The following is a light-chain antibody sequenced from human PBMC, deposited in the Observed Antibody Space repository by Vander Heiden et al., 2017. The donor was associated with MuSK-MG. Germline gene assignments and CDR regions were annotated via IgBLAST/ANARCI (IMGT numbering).Light chain of an antibody. Sequence: SSDLTPASAVFVALGQTVRITRHGDSLRRYYASWYQQVPVQPTLLVSYGNKNRPSGIPDRFSGNNCETTASLTNAGAQAEDAADYYCNSRDSSDNHVVFGGGTKLTVL. CDR3: NSRDSSDNHVV. V-gene: IGLV3-19*01. CDR1: SLRRYY. J-gene: IGLJ3*02. CDR2: GNK.